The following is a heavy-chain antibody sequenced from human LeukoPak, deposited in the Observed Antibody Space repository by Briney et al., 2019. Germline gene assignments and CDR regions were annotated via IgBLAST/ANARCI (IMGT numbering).Heavy chain of an antibody. Sequence: ASVEVSSKASGYLFTSYYMHWLRQAPGQGLEWVGLINPTGGSTTYAQNFQGRVTMTRDTSTTTVYMEVSSLRSEDTAVYYCARAGYDSSGYYSYWGQGTLVTVSS. J-gene: IGHJ4*02. CDR1: GYLFTSYY. D-gene: IGHD3-22*01. CDR3: ARAGYDSSGYYSY. CDR2: INPTGGST. V-gene: IGHV1-46*01.